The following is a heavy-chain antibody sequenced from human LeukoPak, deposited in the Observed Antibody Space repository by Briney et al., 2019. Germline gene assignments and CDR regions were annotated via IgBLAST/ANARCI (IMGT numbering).Heavy chain of an antibody. J-gene: IGHJ6*03. CDR3: ARVTDSSTNYYYYMDV. V-gene: IGHV4-34*01. CDR2: INHSGST. CDR1: GGSFSGYY. D-gene: IGHD6-6*01. Sequence: SETLSLTCAVYGGSFSGYYWSWIRQPPGKGLEWIGEINHSGSTNYNPSLKSRVTISVDTSKNQFSLKLSSVTAADTAVYYCARVTDSSTNYYYYMDVWGKGTTVTVSS.